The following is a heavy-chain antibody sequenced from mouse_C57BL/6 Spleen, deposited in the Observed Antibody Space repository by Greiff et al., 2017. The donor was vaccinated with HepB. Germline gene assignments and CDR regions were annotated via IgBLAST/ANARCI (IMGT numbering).Heavy chain of an antibody. J-gene: IGHJ4*01. Sequence: EVQLQQSGAELVKPGASVKLSCTASGFNIKDYYMHWVKQRTEQGLEWIGRIDPEDGETKYAPKFQGKATITADTSSNTAYLQLSSLTSEDAAVYYCAVYYDYDVGDYYAMDYWGQGTSVTVSS. CDR3: AVYYDYDVGDYYAMDY. CDR2: IDPEDGET. D-gene: IGHD2-4*01. CDR1: GFNIKDYY. V-gene: IGHV14-2*01.